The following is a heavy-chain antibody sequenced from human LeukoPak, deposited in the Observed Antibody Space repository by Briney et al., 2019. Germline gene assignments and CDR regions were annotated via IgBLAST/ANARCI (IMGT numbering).Heavy chain of an antibody. CDR2: IWYDGSNK. J-gene: IGHJ4*02. V-gene: IGHV3-33*01. Sequence: PGGSLRLSCAASGFTFSSYGMHWVRQAPGKGLEWVAVIWYDGSNKYYADSVKGRFTISGDNSKNTLNLQMNSLRAEDAAVYYCTREKFECSGGGDCYSYFDYWGQGTLVTVSS. CDR3: TREKFECSGGGDCYSYFDY. D-gene: IGHD2-21*02. CDR1: GFTFSSYG.